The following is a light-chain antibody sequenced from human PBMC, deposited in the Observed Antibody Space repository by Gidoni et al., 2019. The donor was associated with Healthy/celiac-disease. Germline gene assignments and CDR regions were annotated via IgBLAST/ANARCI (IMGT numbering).Light chain of an antibody. CDR1: SSDVGGYNY. CDR2: DVS. V-gene: IGLV2-14*01. CDR3: SSYTSSSTLHV. J-gene: IGLJ1*01. Sequence: QSALTQPASVSGSPGQSITISCTGTSSDVGGYNYVSWYQQHPGTAPKLMIYDVSNRPSGVSNRFSGSKSGNTASLTISGLQAEDEADYYCSSYTSSSTLHVFGTGTKVTVL.